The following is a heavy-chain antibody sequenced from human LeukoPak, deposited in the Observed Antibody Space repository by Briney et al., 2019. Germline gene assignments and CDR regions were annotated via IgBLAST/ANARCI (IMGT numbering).Heavy chain of an antibody. V-gene: IGHV5-51*01. J-gene: IGHJ2*01. CDR1: GYSFTSYW. CDR2: IYPGDSDT. Sequence: PGASLQISCKGAGYSFTSYWIGWVRQLPGKGLEWMGIIYPGDSDTRYSPSIQGQVTISADQSISTPYLQWSSLKASDTAMYYCARQVNWYFDLWGRGTLVTVSS. CDR3: ARQVNWYFDL.